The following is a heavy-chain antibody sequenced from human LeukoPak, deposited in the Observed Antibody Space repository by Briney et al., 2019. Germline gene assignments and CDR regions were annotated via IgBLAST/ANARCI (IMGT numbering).Heavy chain of an antibody. CDR3: AKDTGGSCYSAIAY. V-gene: IGHV3-23*01. CDR1: GFTFSSYA. CDR2: ICGNDGKT. Sequence: PGGSLRLSCAASGFTFSSYAMSWVRQAPGKGLEWVSGICGNDGKTYYADSVKGRFTISRDNSKNTLHLQMNSLRAEDTALYYCAKDTGGSCYSAIAYWGQGAPVTVST. J-gene: IGHJ4*02. D-gene: IGHD2-15*01.